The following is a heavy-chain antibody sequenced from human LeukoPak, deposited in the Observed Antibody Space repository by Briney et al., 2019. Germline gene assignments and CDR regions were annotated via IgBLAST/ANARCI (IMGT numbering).Heavy chain of an antibody. Sequence: PSETLSLTCTVSGGSISSGSYYWSWIRQPAGKGLEWIGRIYTSGSTNYNPSLKSRVTISVDTSKNQFSLKLSSVTAADTAVNYCARDRPVGATTYGMDVWGQGTTVTVSS. J-gene: IGHJ6*02. CDR3: ARDRPVGATTYGMDV. CDR2: IYTSGST. V-gene: IGHV4-61*02. D-gene: IGHD1-26*01. CDR1: GGSISSGSYY.